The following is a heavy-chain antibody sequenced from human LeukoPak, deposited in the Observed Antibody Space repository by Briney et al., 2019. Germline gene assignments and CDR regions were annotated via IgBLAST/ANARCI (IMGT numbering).Heavy chain of an antibody. CDR2: ISGSDDSSGRT. CDR3: AKGRVSSAYSSLDY. Sequence: GGSLRLSCAASGFTFSSYGMSWVRRAAGKGLEWVSVISGSDDSSGRTLYADSVKGRLTISRDNSKNTLYLQMNSLRVEDTAVYYCAKGRVSSAYSSLDYWGQGTLVTVSP. V-gene: IGHV3-23*01. D-gene: IGHD6-25*01. CDR1: GFTFSSYG. J-gene: IGHJ4*02.